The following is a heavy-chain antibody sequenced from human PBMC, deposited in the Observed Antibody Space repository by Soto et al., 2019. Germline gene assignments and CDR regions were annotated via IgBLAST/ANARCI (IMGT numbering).Heavy chain of an antibody. Sequence: EVQLVESGGGLVQPGGSLRLSCAASGFTFSSYSMNWVRQAPGKGLEWVSYISSSSSTIYYADSVKGRFTISRDNAKNSLYLQTNSLRDEDTAVYYCARDAIYATDAFDIWGQGTMVTVSS. D-gene: IGHD4-17*01. CDR3: ARDAIYATDAFDI. J-gene: IGHJ3*02. V-gene: IGHV3-48*02. CDR1: GFTFSSYS. CDR2: ISSSSSTI.